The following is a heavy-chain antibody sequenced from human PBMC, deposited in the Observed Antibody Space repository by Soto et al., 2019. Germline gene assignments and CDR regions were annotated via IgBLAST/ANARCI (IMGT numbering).Heavy chain of an antibody. D-gene: IGHD6-13*01. V-gene: IGHV4-4*07. CDR1: GASISDYY. J-gene: IGHJ4*02. CDR2: IYASGNT. CDR3: ARESRSALGTVEH. Sequence: SETLSLTCPVSGASISDYYWSWIRQPAGKGLECIGRIYASGNTNYNPSLKIRVTMSVDTSKNQFSLTLNSVTAADTAVYYCARESRSALGTVEHWGRGTLVTVSS.